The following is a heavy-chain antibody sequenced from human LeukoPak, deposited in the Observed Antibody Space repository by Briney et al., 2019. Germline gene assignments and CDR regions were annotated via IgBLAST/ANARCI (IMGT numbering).Heavy chain of an antibody. Sequence: ASVKVSCKASGYTFTSYGISWVRQAPGQGLEWMGWISAYNGNTNYAQKLQGRVTMTTDTSTSTAYMELRSLRSDDTAVYYCAREGGEGYCSSTSCYAGRYYYYYMDVWGKGTTVTVSS. CDR3: AREGGEGYCSSTSCYAGRYYYYYMDV. CDR2: ISAYNGNT. V-gene: IGHV1-18*01. J-gene: IGHJ6*03. CDR1: GYTFTSYG. D-gene: IGHD2-2*01.